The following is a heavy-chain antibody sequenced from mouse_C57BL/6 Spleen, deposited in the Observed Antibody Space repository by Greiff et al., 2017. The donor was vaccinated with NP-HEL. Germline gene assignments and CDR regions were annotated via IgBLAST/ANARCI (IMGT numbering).Heavy chain of an antibody. V-gene: IGHV5-4*03. D-gene: IGHD2-1*01. CDR1: GFTFSSYA. Sequence: EVKLVESGGGLVKPGGSLKLSCAASGFTFSSYAMSWVRQTPEKRLEWVATISDGGSYTYYPDNVKGRFTISRDNAKNNLYLQMSHLKSEDTAMYYCARVPTDLLWFAYWGQGTLVTDSA. J-gene: IGHJ3*01. CDR2: ISDGGSYT. CDR3: ARVPTDLLWFAY.